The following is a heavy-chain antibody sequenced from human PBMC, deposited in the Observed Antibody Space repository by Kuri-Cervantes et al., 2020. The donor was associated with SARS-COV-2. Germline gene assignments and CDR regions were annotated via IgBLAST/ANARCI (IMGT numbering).Heavy chain of an antibody. D-gene: IGHD2-15*01. CDR3: ARDQDIVVVVAATPGRGAFDI. J-gene: IGHJ3*02. CDR1: GYTFTDYH. V-gene: IGHV1-2*02. Sequence: ASVKVSCKASGYTFTDYHMYWVRQAPGQGLEWMGWINPNTGDTNYAQRFQARVTMARDTSISTAYMELTRLKSDDTAVYYCARDQDIVVVVAATPGRGAFDIWGQGTMVTVSS. CDR2: INPNTGDT.